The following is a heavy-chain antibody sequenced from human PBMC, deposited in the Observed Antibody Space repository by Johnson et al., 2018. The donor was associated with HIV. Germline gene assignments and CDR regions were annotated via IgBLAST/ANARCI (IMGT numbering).Heavy chain of an antibody. Sequence: QVQLVESGGGVVQPGGSLRLSCAASGFTFGSYGMHWVRQAPGKGLEWVAVISYDGSNKYYADSVKGRFTISRDNSKNTLYLQMNSLRAEDTAVYYCAKDLIRYFDFWGQGTMVTVSS. CDR1: GFTFGSYG. J-gene: IGHJ3*01. CDR2: ISYDGSNK. CDR3: AKDLIRYFDF. D-gene: IGHD3-16*01. V-gene: IGHV3-33*05.